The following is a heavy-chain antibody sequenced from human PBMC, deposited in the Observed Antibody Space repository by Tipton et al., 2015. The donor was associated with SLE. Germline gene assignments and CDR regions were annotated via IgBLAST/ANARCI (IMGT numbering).Heavy chain of an antibody. Sequence: TLSLTCTVSGGSISSSSYYWGWIRQPPGKGLEWIGSIYYSGSTYYNPSLKSRVTISVDTSKNQFSLKLSSVTAADTAVYYCAGESIAAAGYFDYWGQGTLVTVSS. V-gene: IGHV4-39*07. CDR3: AGESIAAAGYFDY. CDR2: IYYSGST. J-gene: IGHJ4*02. CDR1: GGSISSSSYY. D-gene: IGHD6-13*01.